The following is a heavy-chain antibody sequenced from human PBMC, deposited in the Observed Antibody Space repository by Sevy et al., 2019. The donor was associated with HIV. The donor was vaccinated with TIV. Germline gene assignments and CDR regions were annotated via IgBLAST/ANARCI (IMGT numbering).Heavy chain of an antibody. Sequence: GGSLRLSCAASGFTFSRYWLTWVRQAPGKGLEWVAYIKQDGTDKYYVDSVRGRFAISRDNAKNSLYLHMSGLRAEDTAVYYCARALADWGCFHYSSWGRGPLVTVSS. D-gene: IGHD3-16*02. CDR1: GFTFSRYW. V-gene: IGHV3-7*01. CDR3: ARALADWGCFHYSS. CDR2: IKQDGTDK. J-gene: IGHJ4*02.